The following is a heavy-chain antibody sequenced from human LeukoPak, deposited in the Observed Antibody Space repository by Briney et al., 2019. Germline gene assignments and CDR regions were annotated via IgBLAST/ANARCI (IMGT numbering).Heavy chain of an antibody. Sequence: XVSCXXSGYTXTXLSMHWVRQAPGKGLEWMGGFDPEDGETIYAQKFQGRVTMTEDTSTDTAYMELSSLRSEDTAVYYCATLEYYYDSRTFDIWGQGTMVTVSS. CDR2: FDPEDGET. CDR1: GYTXTXLS. V-gene: IGHV1-24*01. CDR3: ATLEYYYDSRTFDI. J-gene: IGHJ3*02. D-gene: IGHD3-22*01.